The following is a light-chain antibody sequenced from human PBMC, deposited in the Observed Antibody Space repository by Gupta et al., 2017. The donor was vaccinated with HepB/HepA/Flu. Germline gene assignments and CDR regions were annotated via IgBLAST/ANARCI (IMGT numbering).Light chain of an antibody. CDR2: EAS. CDR3: QQYNHLPFT. J-gene: IGKJ3*01. Sequence: DIQMTHSPTSLSASIGDRLTITCQASQDINTYLSWYQQKPGKAPKLLIYEASNRETGVPQRFSGSGSGTDFTFTISSLQPEDIATYYCQQYNHLPFTFGPGTKVDF. V-gene: IGKV1-33*01. CDR1: QDINTY.